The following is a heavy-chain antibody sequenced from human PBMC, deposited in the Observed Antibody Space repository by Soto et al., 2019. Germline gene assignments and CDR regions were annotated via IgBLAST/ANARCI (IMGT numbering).Heavy chain of an antibody. CDR1: GYTFTSYD. Sequence: ASVKVSCKASGYTFTSYDINWVRQATGQGLEWMGWMNPNNGNTNYAQKIQGRVTMTTDTSTSTAYMELRSLRSDDTAVYYCASSVITMIRGVHYFYYGVDVWGQGTTVTVSS. D-gene: IGHD3-10*01. CDR2: MNPNNGNT. V-gene: IGHV1-18*01. J-gene: IGHJ6*02. CDR3: ASSVITMIRGVHYFYYGVDV.